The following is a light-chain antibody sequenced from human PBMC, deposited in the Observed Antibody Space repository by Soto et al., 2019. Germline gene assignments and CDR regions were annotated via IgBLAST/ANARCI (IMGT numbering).Light chain of an antibody. Sequence: DIQMTQSPSTLSGSVGDRVTITCRASQTISSWLAWYPQKPGKAPKLLIYKASTLKSGVPSRFRGSGSGTEVTLTISSLQPDDFATYYCQHYNSYSESFGQGTQVELK. CDR1: QTISSW. CDR3: QHYNSYSES. J-gene: IGKJ1*01. CDR2: KAS. V-gene: IGKV1-5*03.